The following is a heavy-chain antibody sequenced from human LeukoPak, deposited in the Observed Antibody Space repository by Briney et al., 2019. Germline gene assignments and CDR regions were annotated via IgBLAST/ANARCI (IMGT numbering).Heavy chain of an antibody. D-gene: IGHD3-9*01. V-gene: IGHV1-2*06. CDR1: GYTFTGYY. J-gene: IGHJ4*02. CDR2: INPNSGGT. Sequence: ASVKVSCKASGYTFTGYYMHWVQQAPGQGLEWMGRINPNSGGTNYAQKFQGRVTMTRDTSISTAYMELSRLRSDDTAVYYCARDRPTDRYGFDYWGQGTLVTVSS. CDR3: ARDRPTDRYGFDY.